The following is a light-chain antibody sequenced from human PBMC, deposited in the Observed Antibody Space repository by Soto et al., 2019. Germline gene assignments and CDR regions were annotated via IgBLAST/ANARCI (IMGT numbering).Light chain of an antibody. CDR2: TNN. V-gene: IGLV1-44*01. Sequence: QSVLTQPPSASGTPGQRVTISCSGSSSNIGGNTVSWYQQFPGTAPKLLIYTNNQRPSGVPDRFSGSKSGTSASLAISALQSEDEADYYCAAWDDSLNGHVFGTGTKLTVL. CDR1: SSNIGGNT. J-gene: IGLJ1*01. CDR3: AAWDDSLNGHV.